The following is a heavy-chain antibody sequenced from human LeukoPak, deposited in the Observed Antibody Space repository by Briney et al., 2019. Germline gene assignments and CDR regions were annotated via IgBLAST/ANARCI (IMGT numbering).Heavy chain of an antibody. V-gene: IGHV3-23*01. CDR3: AKDTRSPWFGESLYYYYGMDV. D-gene: IGHD3-10*01. J-gene: IGHJ6*02. CDR2: ISGSGGST. Sequence: GGSLRLSCAASGFTFSSYAMSWVRQAPGKGLEWFSAISGSGGSTYYADSVKGRFTISRDNSKNTLYLQMNSLRAEDTAVYYCAKDTRSPWFGESLYYYYGMDVWGQGTTVTVSS. CDR1: GFTFSSYA.